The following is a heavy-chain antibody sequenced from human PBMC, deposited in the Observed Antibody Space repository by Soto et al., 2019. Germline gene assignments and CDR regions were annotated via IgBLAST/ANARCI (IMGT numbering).Heavy chain of an antibody. CDR2: IHPGDSDT. Sequence: GESLKISCKGSGYSFTSYWIGWVRQMPGKGLEWMAIIHPGDSDTRYSPSFQGLVTVSADRSINTAYLHWSSLKASDTAMYYCARETDGTTFDYWGQGTMVTVYS. J-gene: IGHJ4*02. CDR1: GYSFTSYW. V-gene: IGHV5-51*01. D-gene: IGHD1-7*01. CDR3: ARETDGTTFDY.